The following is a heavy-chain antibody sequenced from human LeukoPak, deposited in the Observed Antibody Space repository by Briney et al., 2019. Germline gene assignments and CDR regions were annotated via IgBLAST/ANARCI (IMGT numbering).Heavy chain of an antibody. CDR1: GFTFSSYA. J-gene: IGHJ3*02. Sequence: PGGSLRLSCAASGFTFSSYAMSWVRQAPWKGLEWVSAISGSGGSTYYADSVKGRFTISRDNSKNTLYLQMNSLRAEDTAVYYCARGVGATREGGAFDIWGQGTMVTVSS. V-gene: IGHV3-23*01. D-gene: IGHD1-26*01. CDR2: ISGSGGST. CDR3: ARGVGATREGGAFDI.